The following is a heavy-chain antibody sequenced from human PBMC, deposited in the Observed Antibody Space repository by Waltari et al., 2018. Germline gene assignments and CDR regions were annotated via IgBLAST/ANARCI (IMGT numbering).Heavy chain of an antibody. D-gene: IGHD1-26*01. J-gene: IGHJ2*01. V-gene: IGHV3-33*01. Sequence: QVQLVESGGGVVQPGRSLRLSCAASGFTFSTYGMHWVRQAPGKGLEWVTVIWYDGTKKYYADSVKGRFTSSRDNSKNTLYLQMNSLRAEDTAVYYCARDARPPYSGSYLLNWYFDLWGRGTLVSVSS. CDR1: GFTFSTYG. CDR3: ARDARPPYSGSYLLNWYFDL. CDR2: IWYDGTKK.